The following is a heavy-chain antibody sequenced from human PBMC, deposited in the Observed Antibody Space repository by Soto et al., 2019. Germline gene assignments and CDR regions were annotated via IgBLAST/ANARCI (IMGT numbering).Heavy chain of an antibody. CDR2: VSQGGAASSRSERATT. CDR1: GVSLHTFF. J-gene: IGHJ5*02. Sequence: QVQLQESGPGLLRPSETLSLTCNVSGVSLHTFFWIWIRQTPGRGLEWLGYVSQGGAASSRSERATTGSNPTRESPATISLDLPRNQFSLRWTSVTAPDTAVYSCAPGRGGRTVSSKTLGEWFDPRGQGTLVTVSS. V-gene: IGHV4-59*03. D-gene: IGHD3-16*01. CDR3: APGRGGRTVSSKTLGEWFDP.